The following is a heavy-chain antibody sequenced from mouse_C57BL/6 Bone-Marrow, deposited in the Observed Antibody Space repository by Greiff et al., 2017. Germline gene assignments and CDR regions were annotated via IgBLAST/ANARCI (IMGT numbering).Heavy chain of an antibody. CDR3: ARDDYEGYWYFDV. D-gene: IGHD2-4*01. J-gene: IGHJ1*03. CDR1: GFTFSDYG. V-gene: IGHV5-17*01. Sequence: VQLKESGGGLVKPGGSLKLSCAASGFTFSDYGMHWVRQAPEKGLEWVAYISSGSSTIYYADTVKGRFTISRENAKNTLYLEMSSLRSEDTAMYYCARDDYEGYWYFDVWGTGTTVTVSS. CDR2: ISSGSSTI.